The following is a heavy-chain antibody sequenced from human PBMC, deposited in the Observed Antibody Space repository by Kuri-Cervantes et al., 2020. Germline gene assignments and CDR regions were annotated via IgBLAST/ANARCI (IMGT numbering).Heavy chain of an antibody. J-gene: IGHJ4*02. V-gene: IGHV3-48*02. CDR3: ATRIAAAGPTPFDY. D-gene: IGHD6-13*01. CDR2: ISSSSSTI. CDR1: GFTFSSYS. Sequence: GESLKISCAASGFTFSSYSMNWVRQAPGKGLEWVSYISSSSSTIYYADSVKGRFTISRDNAKNSLYLQMNSLRDEDTAVYYCATRIAAAGPTPFDYWGQGTLVTVSS.